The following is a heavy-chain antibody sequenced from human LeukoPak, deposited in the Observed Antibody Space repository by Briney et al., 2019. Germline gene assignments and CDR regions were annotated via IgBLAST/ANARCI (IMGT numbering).Heavy chain of an antibody. CDR2: INSDGSRT. V-gene: IGHV3-74*01. CDR1: GXSFSIYW. J-gene: IGHJ6*02. Sequence: PGGSLRLSCAASGXSFSIYWMHWVRQAPGKGQVWVSHINSDGSRTSKADSVKGRFTISRDNAKNTLYLQMNSLRAEDTAVYYCTRGARYGMDVWGQGTTVTVS. CDR3: TRGARYGMDV.